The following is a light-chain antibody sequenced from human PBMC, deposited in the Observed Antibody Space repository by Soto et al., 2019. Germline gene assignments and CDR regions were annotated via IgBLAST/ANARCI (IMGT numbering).Light chain of an antibody. J-gene: IGKJ1*01. Sequence: EIVLTQSPATLSLSPGERATLSCRASQSVSSYLAWYQQKPGQAPRLLIYGASSRATGIPDRFSGSGSVTDFTLTISRLEPEDFAVYYCQQYDKSPWTFGQGTKVDIK. CDR3: QQYDKSPWT. CDR2: GAS. V-gene: IGKV3-20*01. CDR1: QSVSSY.